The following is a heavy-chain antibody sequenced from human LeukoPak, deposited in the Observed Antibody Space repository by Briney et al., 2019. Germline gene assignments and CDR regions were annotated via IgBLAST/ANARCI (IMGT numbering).Heavy chain of an antibody. V-gene: IGHV4-59*01. Sequence: SETLALTCTVSGGSISGYYWGWIRQPPGKRLEWIGYIYYSGSTNYHPSLKSRVTISVDTSKNQFSLNLSSVTAADTGFYYCVRVGTGTIDYWGQGTLVTVSS. CDR2: IYYSGST. CDR1: GGSISGYY. CDR3: VRVGTGTIDY. D-gene: IGHD1-1*01. J-gene: IGHJ4*02.